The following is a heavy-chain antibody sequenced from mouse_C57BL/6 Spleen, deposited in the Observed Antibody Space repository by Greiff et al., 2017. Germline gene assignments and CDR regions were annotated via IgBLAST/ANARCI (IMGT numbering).Heavy chain of an antibody. CDR3: AGLYSPYAMDY. CDR1: GYTFTSYW. Sequence: VQLKQPGAELVRPGSSVKLSCKASGYTFTSYWMHWVKQRPIQGLEWIGNIDPSDSETHYNQKFKDKATLTVDKSSSTAYMQLSSLTSEDSAVYYCAGLYSPYAMDYWGQGTSVTVSS. V-gene: IGHV1-52*01. J-gene: IGHJ4*01. D-gene: IGHD6-5*01. CDR2: IDPSDSET.